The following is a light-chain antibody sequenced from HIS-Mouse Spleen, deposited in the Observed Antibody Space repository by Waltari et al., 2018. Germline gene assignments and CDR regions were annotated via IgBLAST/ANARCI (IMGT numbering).Light chain of an antibody. V-gene: IGLV2-14*03. J-gene: IGLJ2*01. Sequence: QSALTQPASVSGSPGQSITISCTGTSSDVGGYNYVSWYQQHPGKAPKPMIYDVSNRPSRVSNRFSGSKSGNTASLTISGLQAEDEADYYCSSYTSSSTEVFGGGTKLTVL. CDR3: SSYTSSSTEV. CDR2: DVS. CDR1: SSDVGGYNY.